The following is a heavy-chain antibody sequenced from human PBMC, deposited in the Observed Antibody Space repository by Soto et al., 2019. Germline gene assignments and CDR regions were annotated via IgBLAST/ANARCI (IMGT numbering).Heavy chain of an antibody. Sequence: QVQLVQSGAEVKKPGASVKVSCKASGYTFTTYAMHWVRQAPGQRLEWMGWIDAGNGNTKYSQKFQGRVTITRDTSASTVYMELSSLRSEDTAIYYCAREDRNWFDPWGQGTLVTVSS. CDR3: AREDRNWFDP. V-gene: IGHV1-3*01. D-gene: IGHD2-15*01. CDR1: GYTFTTYA. J-gene: IGHJ5*02. CDR2: IDAGNGNT.